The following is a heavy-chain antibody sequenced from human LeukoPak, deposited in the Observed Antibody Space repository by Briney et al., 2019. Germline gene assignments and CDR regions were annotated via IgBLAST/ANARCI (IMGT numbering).Heavy chain of an antibody. CDR3: ARDPLSELGTDYYGMDV. J-gene: IGHJ6*02. CDR2: ISGSGGST. D-gene: IGHD7-27*01. Sequence: PGGSLRLSCAASGFTFSSYAMSWVRQAPGKGLEWVSAISGSGGSTYYADSVKGRFTISRDNSKNTLYLQMNSLRAEDTAVYYCARDPLSELGTDYYGMDVWGQGTTVTVSS. V-gene: IGHV3-23*01. CDR1: GFTFSSYA.